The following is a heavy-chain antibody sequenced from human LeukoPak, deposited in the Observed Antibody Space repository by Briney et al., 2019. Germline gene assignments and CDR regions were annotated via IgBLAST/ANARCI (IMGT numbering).Heavy chain of an antibody. Sequence: SETLSLTCTVSGGSISSHYWSWIRQPPGKGLEWIGYIYYSGSTNYNPSLKSRVTISVDTSKNQFSLKLSSVTAADTAVYYCARQVRYFDYWGQGTLVTVSS. CDR3: ARQVRYFDY. V-gene: IGHV4-59*11. CDR2: IYYSGST. CDR1: GGSISSHY. J-gene: IGHJ4*02. D-gene: IGHD2-2*01.